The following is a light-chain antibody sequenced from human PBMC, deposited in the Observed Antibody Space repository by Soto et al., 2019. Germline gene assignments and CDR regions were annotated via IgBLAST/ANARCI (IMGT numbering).Light chain of an antibody. CDR2: EGN. J-gene: IGLJ3*02. CDR3: GTWDSSLSAGV. Sequence: QSVLTQPPSVSAAPGQKVAISCSGSSSNVGNHYVSWYQKLPGTAPKLLIYEGNKRPSGIPDRFSGSKSGTSATLGITGIQTGDEADYYCGTWDSSLSAGVFGGGTQLTVL. V-gene: IGLV1-51*02. CDR1: SSNVGNHY.